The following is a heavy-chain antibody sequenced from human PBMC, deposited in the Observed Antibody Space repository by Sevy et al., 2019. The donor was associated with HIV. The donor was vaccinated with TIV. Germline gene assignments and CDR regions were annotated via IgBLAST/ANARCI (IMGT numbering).Heavy chain of an antibody. CDR3: VAAPPSGGHGNYHYGLDL. J-gene: IGHJ6*02. V-gene: IGHV3-30*03. Sequence: GGSLRLSCTVSGFIFGDYDMHWVRQAPGKGLEWVSLILDWGDQTFYGESLKGRTTISRANAKNTHYLQMNRLRHEDAAVYYCVAAPPSGGHGNYHYGLDLWGQGTTVTVSS. CDR1: GFIFGDYD. CDR2: ILDWGDQT. D-gene: IGHD3-16*01.